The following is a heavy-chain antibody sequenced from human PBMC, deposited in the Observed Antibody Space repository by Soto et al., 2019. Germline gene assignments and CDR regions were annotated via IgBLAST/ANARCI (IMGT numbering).Heavy chain of an antibody. CDR2: IYYSGST. D-gene: IGHD1-26*01. CDR3: ARSPSLLGATVFDY. CDR1: GGSISSSSYY. Sequence: PSETLSLTCTVSGGSISSSSYYWGWIRQPPGKGLEWIGSIYYSGSTYYNPSLKSRVTISVDTSKNQFSLKLSSVTAADTAVYYCARSPSLLGATVFDYWGQGTLVTVSS. V-gene: IGHV4-39*01. J-gene: IGHJ4*02.